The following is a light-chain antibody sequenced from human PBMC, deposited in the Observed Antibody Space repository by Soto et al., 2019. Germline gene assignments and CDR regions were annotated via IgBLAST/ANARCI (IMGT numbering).Light chain of an antibody. Sequence: DIQMTQSPSTLSASVGDRVNITCRASESINGGLAWYQQKPGKAPKLLISRASDLQTGVPTRFSGSGSGTEFTLTISSLQTDDFATYYCQQYNSYFFTFGPGTKVDVK. CDR2: RAS. CDR1: ESINGG. CDR3: QQYNSYFFT. V-gene: IGKV1-5*03. J-gene: IGKJ3*01.